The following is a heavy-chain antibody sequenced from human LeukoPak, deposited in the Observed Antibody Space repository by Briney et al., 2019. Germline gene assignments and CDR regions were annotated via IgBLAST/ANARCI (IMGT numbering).Heavy chain of an antibody. CDR2: INVVNGNT. J-gene: IGHJ4*02. V-gene: IGHV1-3*01. D-gene: IGHD2/OR15-2a*01. CDR1: GYDFTSYA. Sequence: ASVKVSCTTSGYDFTSYAMHWVRQAPGQRLEWMGWINVVNGNTKLSQKFQERVIITSDTSASTTYMEMSSLRFDDTAMYYCARAPLTTYPRWGQGTLVTVSS. CDR3: ARAPLTTYPR.